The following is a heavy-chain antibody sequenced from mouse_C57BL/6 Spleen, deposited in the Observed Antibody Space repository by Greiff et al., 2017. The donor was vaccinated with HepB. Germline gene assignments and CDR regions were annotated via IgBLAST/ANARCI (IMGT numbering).Heavy chain of an antibody. CDR1: GYTFTDYN. Sequence: EVQLQQSGPELVKPGASVKIPCKASGYTFTDYNMDWVKQSHGKSLEWIGDINPNNGGTIYNQKFKGKATLIVDKSSSTAYMELRSLTSEDTAVYYCARLYQGGFAYWGQGTLVTVSA. CDR3: ARLYQGGFAY. J-gene: IGHJ3*01. D-gene: IGHD2-12*01. V-gene: IGHV1-18*01. CDR2: INPNNGGT.